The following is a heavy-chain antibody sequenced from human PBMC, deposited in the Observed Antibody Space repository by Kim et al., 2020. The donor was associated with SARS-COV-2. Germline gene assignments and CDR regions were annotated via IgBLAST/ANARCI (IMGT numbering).Heavy chain of an antibody. D-gene: IGHD3-10*01. J-gene: IGHJ4*02. CDR3: ARHSLSYFYGSGNSPLAS. V-gene: IGHV4-39*01. Sequence: LKSRVTISVDTSRNQFSLKLGSVTAADTAVYYCARHSLSYFYGSGNSPLASWGQGTLVTVSS.